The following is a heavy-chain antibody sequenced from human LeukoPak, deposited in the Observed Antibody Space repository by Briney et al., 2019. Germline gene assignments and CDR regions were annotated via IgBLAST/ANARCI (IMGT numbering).Heavy chain of an antibody. J-gene: IGHJ4*02. CDR3: ARKQKIVGATPPIDY. D-gene: IGHD1-26*01. CDR1: GGSISSYY. CDR2: IYYSGST. V-gene: IGHV4-59*12. Sequence: PSETLSLTCTVSGGSISSYYWSWIRQPPGKGLEWIGYIYYSGSTNYNPSLKSRVTISVDTSKNQFSLKLSSVTAADTAVYYCARKQKIVGATPPIDYWGQGTLVTVSS.